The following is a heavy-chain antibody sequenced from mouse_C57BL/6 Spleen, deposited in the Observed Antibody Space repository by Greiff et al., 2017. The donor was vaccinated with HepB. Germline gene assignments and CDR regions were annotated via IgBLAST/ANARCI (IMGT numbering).Heavy chain of an antibody. D-gene: IGHD3-2*02. J-gene: IGHJ4*01. CDR3: ARDQAGGAMDY. V-gene: IGHV3-6*01. Sequence: EVQLQESGPGLVKPSQSLSLTCSVTGYSITSGYYWNWIRQFPGNILEWLGYISYDGSNNYNPSLKNRISITRDTSKNQFFLKLNSVTTEDTATYYCARDQAGGAMDYWGQGTSVTVSS. CDR1: GYSITSGYY. CDR2: ISYDGSN.